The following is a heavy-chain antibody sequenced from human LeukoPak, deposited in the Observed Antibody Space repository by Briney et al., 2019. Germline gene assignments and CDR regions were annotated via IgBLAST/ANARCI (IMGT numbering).Heavy chain of an antibody. D-gene: IGHD3-9*01. Sequence: GGSLRLSCSASGFTFSSYAMQWVRQAPGKGLEYVSAISSNGGSTYYADSVKGRFTISRDNSKNTLYLQMSSLRAEDTAVYYCVKDRRSLRYFDWLLSSGYFQHWGQGTLVTVSS. CDR3: VKDRRSLRYFDWLLSSGYFQH. CDR1: GFTFSSYA. CDR2: ISSNGGST. J-gene: IGHJ1*01. V-gene: IGHV3-64D*09.